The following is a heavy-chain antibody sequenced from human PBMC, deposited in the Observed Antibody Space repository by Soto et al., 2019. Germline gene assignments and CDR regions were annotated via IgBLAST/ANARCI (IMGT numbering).Heavy chain of an antibody. CDR3: ARGDLPASEYYYYGMDV. CDR1: GYTFDSYG. J-gene: IGHJ6*02. D-gene: IGHD2-2*01. V-gene: IGHV1-18*01. Sequence: GASVKVSCKSSGYTFDSYGLSWVRQAPGQGLEWMGWISTYTGNTDYPQRFQGRVTMTRDTSTSTVYMELSSLRSEDTAVYYCARGDLPASEYYYYGMDVWGQGTTVTVSS. CDR2: ISTYTGNT.